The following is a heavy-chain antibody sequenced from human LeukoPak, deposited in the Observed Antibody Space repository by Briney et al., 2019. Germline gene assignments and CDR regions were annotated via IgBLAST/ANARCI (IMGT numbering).Heavy chain of an antibody. CDR3: ARQGRAYGGNDVDYYYGMDV. CDR2: ISGSGGST. J-gene: IGHJ6*02. D-gene: IGHD4-23*01. CDR1: GFTFSSYA. Sequence: GGSLRLSCAASGFTFSSYAMSWVRQAPGKGLEWVSAISGSGGSTYYADSVKGRFTISRDNSKNTLYLQMNSLRAEDTAVYYCARQGRAYGGNDVDYYYGMDVWGQGTTVTVSS. V-gene: IGHV3-23*01.